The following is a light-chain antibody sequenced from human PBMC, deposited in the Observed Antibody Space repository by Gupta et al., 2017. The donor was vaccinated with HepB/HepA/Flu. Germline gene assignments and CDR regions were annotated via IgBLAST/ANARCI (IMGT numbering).Light chain of an antibody. Sequence: EIVLTQSPGTLSLSSGERATLSCRASQGIRSNYLAWYQQKGGQAPRLLIYGASTRATGIPDRFNGSGYGTDFTLTISRLEPEDFAVYSCHQEGSSPLTFGGGTKVEIK. CDR3: HQEGSSPLT. V-gene: IGKV3-20*01. J-gene: IGKJ4*01. CDR1: QGIRSNY. CDR2: GAS.